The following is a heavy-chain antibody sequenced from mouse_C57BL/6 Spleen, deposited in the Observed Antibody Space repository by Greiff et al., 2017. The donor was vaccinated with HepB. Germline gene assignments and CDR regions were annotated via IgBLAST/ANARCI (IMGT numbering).Heavy chain of an antibody. CDR2: ISSGSSTN. V-gene: IGHV5-17*01. D-gene: IGHD3-3*01. Sequence: DVKLVESGGGLVKPGGSLKLSCAASGFTFSDYGMHWVRQAPEKGLEWVAYISSGSSTNYYADTVKGRFTISRDNAKNTLFLQMTSLRSEDTAMYYCARGGDDYAMDYWGQGTSVTVSS. CDR3: ARGGDDYAMDY. J-gene: IGHJ4*01. CDR1: GFTFSDYG.